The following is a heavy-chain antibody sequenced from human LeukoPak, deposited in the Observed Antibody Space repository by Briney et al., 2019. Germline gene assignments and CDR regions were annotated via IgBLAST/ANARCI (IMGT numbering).Heavy chain of an antibody. J-gene: IGHJ4*02. CDR1: GASTSDKY. V-gene: IGHV4-59*08. CDR2: IYNGRNT. CDR3: AQTTGWPGFDF. D-gene: IGHD6-19*01. Sequence: PSETLSLTCSASGASTSDKYWSWSRQSPGGTLEWIGHIYNGRNTKYNPSLTSRVTISVDTSKNHFSLSLTSVTAADTAMYYCAQTTGWPGFDFWGPGALVTVSS.